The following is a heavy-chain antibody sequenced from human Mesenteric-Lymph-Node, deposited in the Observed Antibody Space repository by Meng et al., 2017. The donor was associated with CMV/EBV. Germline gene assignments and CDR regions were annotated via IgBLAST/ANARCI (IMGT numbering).Heavy chain of an antibody. V-gene: IGHV3-30*02. CDR1: GFTFSSYG. J-gene: IGHJ3*02. Sequence: GESLKISCAASGFTFSSYGMHWVRQAPGKGLEWVAFIRYDGSNKYYADSVKGRFTISRDNSKNTLYLQMNSLRAEDTAVYYCARERRERWLQYPHDAFDIWGQGTMVTVSS. CDR2: IRYDGSNK. D-gene: IGHD5-24*01. CDR3: ARERRERWLQYPHDAFDI.